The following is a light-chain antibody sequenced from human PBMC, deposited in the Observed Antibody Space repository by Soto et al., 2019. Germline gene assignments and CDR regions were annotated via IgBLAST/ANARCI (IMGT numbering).Light chain of an antibody. CDR1: QSVPSNY. CDR2: RTS. V-gene: IGKV3-20*01. Sequence: EIVSTQSPGTLSLSPGERATLSCRASQSVPSNYLAWYEQKPGQAPRLPIYRTSSRATGIPDRFSGSGSGTDFTLTISSLEPEDFAVFYCQQYGRSITFGQGTRLEIK. CDR3: QQYGRSIT. J-gene: IGKJ5*01.